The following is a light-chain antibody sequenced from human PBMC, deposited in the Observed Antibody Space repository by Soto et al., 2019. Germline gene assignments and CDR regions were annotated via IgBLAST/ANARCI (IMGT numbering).Light chain of an antibody. V-gene: IGKV3-15*01. CDR3: KKYNNWPIT. Sequence: EIVITQSPVTLSVSPGARATLSWRAIQNVISNLAWYQQKPSQSPRLLIYGASARATGIPARFSGSGSGTEFTLTISSLQSEDLAVYYCKKYNNWPITVGQGTRRAIK. CDR2: GAS. J-gene: IGKJ5*01. CDR1: QNVISN.